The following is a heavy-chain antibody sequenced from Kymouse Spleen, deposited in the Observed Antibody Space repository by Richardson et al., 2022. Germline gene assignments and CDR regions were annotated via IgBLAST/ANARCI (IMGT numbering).Heavy chain of an antibody. J-gene: IGHJ6*02. V-gene: IGHV4-4*02. CDR3: ARDQGDFWSGYYLYYYYGMDV. CDR2: IYHSGST. CDR1: GGSISSSNW. Sequence: QVQLQESGPGLVKPSGTLSLTCAVSGGSISSSNWWSWVRQPPGKGLEWIGEIYHSGSTNYNPSLKSRVTISVDKSKNQFSLKLSSVTAADTAVYYCARDQGDFWSGYYLYYYYGMDVWGQGTTVTVSS. D-gene: IGHD3-3*01.